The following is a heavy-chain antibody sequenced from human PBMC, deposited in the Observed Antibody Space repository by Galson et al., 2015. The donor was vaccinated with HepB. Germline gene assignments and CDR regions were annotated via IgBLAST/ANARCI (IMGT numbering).Heavy chain of an antibody. CDR3: ARLSSMGSYGVVYFDY. J-gene: IGHJ4*02. V-gene: IGHV1-2*02. D-gene: IGHD5-18*01. CDR2: INPNSGGT. CDR1: GYTFTGYY. Sequence: SVKVSCKASGYTFTGYYMHWVRQAPGQGLEWMGWINPNSGGTNYAQKFQGRVTMTRDTSISTAYMELSRLRSDDTAVYYCARLSSMGSYGVVYFDYWGQGTLVTVSS.